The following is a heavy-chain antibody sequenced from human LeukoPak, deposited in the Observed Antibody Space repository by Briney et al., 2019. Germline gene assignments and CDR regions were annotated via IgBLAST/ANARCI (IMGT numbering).Heavy chain of an antibody. D-gene: IGHD2-8*01. V-gene: IGHV4-39*07. Sequence: SETLSLTCTVSGGSISGSSYYWGWIRQPPGKGLEWIGSIYYSGSTYYNPSLKSRVTISVDTSKRQFSLKLNSVTAADTAVYYCARVLQWWDDAFDIWGQGTMVTVSS. CDR2: IYYSGST. J-gene: IGHJ3*02. CDR1: GGSISGSSYY. CDR3: ARVLQWWDDAFDI.